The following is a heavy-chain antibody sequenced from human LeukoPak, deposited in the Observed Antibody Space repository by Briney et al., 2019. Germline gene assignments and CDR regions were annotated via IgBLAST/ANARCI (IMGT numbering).Heavy chain of an antibody. CDR3: ASRAPHYSGSYYHRDY. CDR1: GGTFSSYA. V-gene: IGHV1-69*13. D-gene: IGHD1-26*01. Sequence: ASVKVSCKASGGTFSSYAISWVRQAPGQGLEWMGGIIPIFGTANYAQKFQGRVTITADESTSTAYMELSSLRSEDTAVYYCASRAPHYSGSYYHRDYWGQGTLVTVS. J-gene: IGHJ4*02. CDR2: IIPIFGTA.